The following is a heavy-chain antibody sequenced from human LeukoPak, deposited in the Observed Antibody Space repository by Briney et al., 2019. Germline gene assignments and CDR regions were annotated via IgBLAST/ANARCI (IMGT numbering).Heavy chain of an antibody. CDR1: GGSISSGSYY. CDR2: IYTSGST. CDR3: ARGGSSWYWSHYYYYMDV. D-gene: IGHD6-13*01. Sequence: PSETLSLTCTVSGGSISSGSYYWSWIRQPAGKGLEWIGRIYTSGSTNYNPSLKSRVTISVDTSKNQFSLKLSSVTAADTAVYYCARGGSSWYWSHYYYYMDVWGKGTTVTVSS. J-gene: IGHJ6*03. V-gene: IGHV4-61*02.